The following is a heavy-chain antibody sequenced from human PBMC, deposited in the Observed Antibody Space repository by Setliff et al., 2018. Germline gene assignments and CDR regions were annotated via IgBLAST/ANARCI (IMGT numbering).Heavy chain of an antibody. Sequence: SETLSLTCTVSGYFISSGYYWGWIRQPPGKGLEWIGSIYHSGSTYYNPTLKSRVTISVDTSKKQFSLKLSSVAAADTAVYYCARMSRYSEFWSGYAEDYYSSYIDVWGTGGTVTVS. CDR2: IYHSGST. CDR3: ARMSRYSEFWSGYAEDYYSSYIDV. J-gene: IGHJ6*03. D-gene: IGHD3-3*01. CDR1: GYFISSGYY. V-gene: IGHV4-38-2*02.